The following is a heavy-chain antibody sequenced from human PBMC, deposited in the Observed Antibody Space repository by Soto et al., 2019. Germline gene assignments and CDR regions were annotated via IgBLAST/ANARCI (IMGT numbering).Heavy chain of an antibody. D-gene: IGHD2-2*01. CDR2: FYYSGST. V-gene: IGHV4-39*01. J-gene: IGHJ4*02. CDR1: GASISSSSSHY. CDR3: ARLRIEGSPPYHFDF. Sequence: PSETLSLTCSVSGASISSSSSHYWGWVRQPPGKGLEWIGNFYYSGSTYYNPSLQSRIIISVDMSRNQFSLKLTSVTAADTAVYYCARLRIEGSPPYHFDFWDQGILVTVSS.